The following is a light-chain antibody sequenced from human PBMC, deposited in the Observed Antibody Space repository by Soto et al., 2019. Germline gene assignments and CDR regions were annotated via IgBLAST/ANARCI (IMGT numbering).Light chain of an antibody. CDR2: SNN. CDR3: AAWDDSLNGVV. Sequence: QSVLTQPPSASGTPGQRVTISCSGSSSNIGSNTVNWYQQLPGTAPKLLIYSNNQRPSGVPDRFSGSKSDTSASLAISGLQSEDEADDYCAAWDDSLNGVVFGGGTQLTVL. J-gene: IGLJ2*01. V-gene: IGLV1-44*01. CDR1: SSNIGSNT.